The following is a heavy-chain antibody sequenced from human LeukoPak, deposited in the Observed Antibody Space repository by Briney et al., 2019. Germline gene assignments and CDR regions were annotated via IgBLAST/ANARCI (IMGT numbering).Heavy chain of an antibody. D-gene: IGHD4-17*01. CDR1: GGSISSYY. CDR3: ASLHPYGDIDAFDI. J-gene: IGHJ3*02. CDR2: IYYSGST. Sequence: SETLSLTCTVSGGSISSYYWSWIRQPPGKGLEWIGYIYYSGSTNYNPSLKSRVTISVDTSKNQSSLKLSSVTAADTAVYYCASLHPYGDIDAFDIWGQGTMVTVSS. V-gene: IGHV4-59*08.